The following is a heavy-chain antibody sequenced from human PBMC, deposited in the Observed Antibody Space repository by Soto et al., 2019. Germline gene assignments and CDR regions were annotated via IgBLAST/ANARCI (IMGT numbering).Heavy chain of an antibody. Sequence: SETLSLTCAVYGGSFSGYYWSWIRQPPGKGLEWIGEINHSGSTNYNPSLKSRVTISVDTSKNQFSLKLSSVTAADTAVYYCARVFNDILTGYRNYYYYYMDAWGKGTTVTVSS. D-gene: IGHD3-9*01. CDR1: GGSFSGYY. CDR2: INHSGST. J-gene: IGHJ6*03. CDR3: ARVFNDILTGYRNYYYYYMDA. V-gene: IGHV4-34*01.